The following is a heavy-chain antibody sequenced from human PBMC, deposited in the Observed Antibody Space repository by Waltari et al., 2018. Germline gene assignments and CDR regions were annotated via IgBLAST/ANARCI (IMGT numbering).Heavy chain of an antibody. D-gene: IGHD3-3*01. V-gene: IGHV3-48*03. CDR1: RLSLSPYD. CDR2: ISTTGRSI. Sequence: AQLEESGGDLVQPGGSLTLSCTSSRLSLSPYDIHWFRQAPGKGLEWVSYISTTGRSIFYADSVSGRFTISRDNAKNSVYLHINSLRADDTAVYFCAGGRDFWTGSQSPSYNGLDVWGQGTTVTVSS. J-gene: IGHJ6*02. CDR3: AGGRDFWTGSQSPSYNGLDV.